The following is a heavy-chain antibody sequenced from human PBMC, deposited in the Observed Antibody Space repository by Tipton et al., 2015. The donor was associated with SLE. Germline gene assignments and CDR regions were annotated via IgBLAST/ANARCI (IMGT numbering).Heavy chain of an antibody. CDR3: ARVPQRGLNWFDP. CDR2: FHYSGGT. J-gene: IGHJ5*02. V-gene: IGHV4-59*11. D-gene: IGHD6-25*01. CDR1: GASISSLY. Sequence: GLVKPSETRSLTCTVSGASISSLYWNWIRQPPGKGLEWIGYFHYSGGTNYNPSLRSRVTISGDTSKNQFSLRLSSVTAADTAVYYCARVPQRGLNWFDPWGQGTLVTVSS.